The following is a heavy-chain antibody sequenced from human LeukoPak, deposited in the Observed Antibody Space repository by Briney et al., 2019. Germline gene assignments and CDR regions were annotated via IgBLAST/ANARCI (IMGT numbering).Heavy chain of an antibody. CDR1: GFTFSSYA. CDR3: ARRYGDCSHYGMDV. V-gene: IGHV3-30-3*01. Sequence: QTGGSLRLSCAASGFTFSSYAMHWVRQAPGKGLEWVAVISYDRSNKYYADSVKGRFTISRDNSKNTLYLQMNSLRAEDTAVYYCARRYGDCSHYGMDVWGQGTTVTVSS. CDR2: ISYDRSNK. J-gene: IGHJ6*02. D-gene: IGHD4-17*01.